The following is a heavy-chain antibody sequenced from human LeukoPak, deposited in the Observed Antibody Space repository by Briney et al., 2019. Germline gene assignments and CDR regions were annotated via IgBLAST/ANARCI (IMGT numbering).Heavy chain of an antibody. CDR3: AKFRSGYYWYYYDMDV. Sequence: GGSLRLSCAASGFTFSSYAMSWVRQAPGKGLEWVSSISGSGVSTYSADSVKGRFTISRDNSKNTLYLQMNSLRAEDTAVYCCAKFRSGYYWYYYDMDVWGQGTTVTVSS. CDR1: GFTFSSYA. D-gene: IGHD3-3*01. V-gene: IGHV3-23*01. J-gene: IGHJ6*02. CDR2: ISGSGVST.